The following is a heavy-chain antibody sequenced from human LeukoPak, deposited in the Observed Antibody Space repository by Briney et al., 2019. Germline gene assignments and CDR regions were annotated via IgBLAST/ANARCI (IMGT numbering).Heavy chain of an antibody. V-gene: IGHV4-4*07. CDR3: ARDRVVGRTRGYFDY. J-gene: IGHJ4*02. D-gene: IGHD2-2*01. CDR1: GGPISSYY. CDR2: IYTSGST. Sequence: PSETLSLTCTVSGGPISSYYWSWIRQPAGKGLEWIGRIYTSGSTNYNPSLKSRVTMSVDTYKNQFSLKLSSVTAADTAVYYCARDRVVGRTRGYFDYWGQGTLVTVSS.